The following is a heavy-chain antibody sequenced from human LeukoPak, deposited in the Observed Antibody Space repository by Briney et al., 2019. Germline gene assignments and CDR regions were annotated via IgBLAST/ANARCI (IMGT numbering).Heavy chain of an antibody. CDR1: GFTFSDYY. CDR3: AELGITMIGGV. Sequence: GGSLRLSCAASGFTFSDYYMGWIRQAPGKGLEWVSYISSSGSTTYYADSVKGRFTISRDNAKNSLYLQMNSLRAEDTAVYYCAELGITMIGGVWGKGTTVTISS. J-gene: IGHJ6*04. CDR2: ISSSGSTT. D-gene: IGHD3-10*02. V-gene: IGHV3-11*04.